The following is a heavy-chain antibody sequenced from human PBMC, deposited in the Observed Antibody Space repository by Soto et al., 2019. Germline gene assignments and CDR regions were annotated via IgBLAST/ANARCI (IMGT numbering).Heavy chain of an antibody. CDR2: IYYSGTT. CDR3: ARQPDCSRIGCQDYYSYYYMDV. V-gene: IGHV4-59*08. Sequence: SETLSLTCSVSGGSISSHYWSWIRQSPGRGLEWIAYIYYSGTTTYNPSLKSRVTISVDTSKNQFSLKLTSVTAADTAVYYCARQPDCSRIGCQDYYSYYYMDVWGKGTTVTVSS. CDR1: GGSISSHY. D-gene: IGHD2-2*01. J-gene: IGHJ6*03.